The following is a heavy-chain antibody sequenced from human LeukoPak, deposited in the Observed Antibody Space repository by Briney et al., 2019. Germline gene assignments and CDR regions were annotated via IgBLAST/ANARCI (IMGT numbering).Heavy chain of an antibody. D-gene: IGHD2-8*01. CDR3: ARDISSRGIIVVMGGNDY. CDR1: GFTFSSYW. CDR2: IKQDGSEK. J-gene: IGHJ4*02. V-gene: IGHV3-7*01. Sequence: PGGSLRLSCAASGFTFSSYWMSWVRQAPGKGLEWVANIKQDGSEKYYVDSVKGRFTISRDNAKNSLYLQMNSLRAEDTAVYYCARDISSRGIIVVMGGNDYWGQGTLVTVSS.